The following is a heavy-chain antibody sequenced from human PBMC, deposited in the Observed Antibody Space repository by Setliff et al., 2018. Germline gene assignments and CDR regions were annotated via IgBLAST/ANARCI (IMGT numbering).Heavy chain of an antibody. CDR3: ARVGDSSSWNY. J-gene: IGHJ4*02. CDR2: LNNDGTTI. D-gene: IGHD6-13*01. V-gene: IGHV3-48*01. Sequence: GGSLRLSCAASGFTFSTYGLNWVRQAPGKGLEWISYLNNDGTTIYYADSVRGRVTMTTDTSTSTAYMELSSLRSEDTAVYYCARVGDSSSWNYWGQGTLVTVSS. CDR1: GFTFSTYG.